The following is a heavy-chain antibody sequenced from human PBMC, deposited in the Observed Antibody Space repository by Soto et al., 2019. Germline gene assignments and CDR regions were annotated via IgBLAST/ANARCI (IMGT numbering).Heavy chain of an antibody. CDR3: ARDLDVLTWLERRNCSSTSCRDY. CDR1: GFTFSSYS. V-gene: IGHV3-48*01. CDR2: ISSSSSTI. J-gene: IGHJ4*02. D-gene: IGHD2-2*01. Sequence: GGSLRLSCAASGFTFSSYSMNWVRQAPGKGLEWVSYISSSSSTIYYADSVKGRFTISRDNAKNSLYLQMNSLRAEDTAVYYCARDLDVLTWLERRNCSSTSCRDYWGQGTLVTVSS.